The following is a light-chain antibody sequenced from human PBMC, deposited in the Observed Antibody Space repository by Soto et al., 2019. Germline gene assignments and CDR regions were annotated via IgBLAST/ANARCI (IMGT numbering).Light chain of an antibody. CDR3: TSYTPTGALV. CDR1: NTDVGGYNY. J-gene: IGLJ6*01. CDR2: EVR. V-gene: IGLV2-14*01. Sequence: QSALTQPASVSGSLGQSITVSCTGTNTDVGGYNYVSWYQHRPGKAPRLMIYEVRNRLSGVSNRFSGSKSGNTASLTISGLQSEDEADYYCTSYTPTGALVFGSGTKVTVL.